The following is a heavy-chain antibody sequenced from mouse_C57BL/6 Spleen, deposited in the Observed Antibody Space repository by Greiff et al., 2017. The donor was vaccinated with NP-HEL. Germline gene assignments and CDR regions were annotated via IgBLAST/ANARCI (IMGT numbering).Heavy chain of an antibody. CDR2: INPSTGGT. CDR3: ARRSYYYGSSQYYFDY. V-gene: IGHV1-42*01. J-gene: IGHJ2*01. CDR1: GYSFTGYY. D-gene: IGHD1-1*01. Sequence: VQLQQSGPELVKPGASVKISCKASGYSFTGYYMNWVKQSPEKSLEWIGEINPSTGGTTYNQKFKAKATLTVDKSSSTAYMQLKSLTSEDSAVYYCARRSYYYGSSQYYFDYWGQGTTLTVSS.